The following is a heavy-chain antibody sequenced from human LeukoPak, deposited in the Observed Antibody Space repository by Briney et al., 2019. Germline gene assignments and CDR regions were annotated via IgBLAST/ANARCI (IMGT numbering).Heavy chain of an antibody. J-gene: IGHJ4*02. D-gene: IGHD6-13*01. CDR1: GGSISSYY. CDR3: ARGTPGYSSSYDY. Sequence: NPSETLSLTCTVSGGSISSYYWSWLRQPPGKGLEWIGYIYYSGSTNYNPSLKSRVTISVDTSKNQFSLKLSSVTAADTAVYYCARGTPGYSSSYDYWGQGTLVTVSS. V-gene: IGHV4-59*01. CDR2: IYYSGST.